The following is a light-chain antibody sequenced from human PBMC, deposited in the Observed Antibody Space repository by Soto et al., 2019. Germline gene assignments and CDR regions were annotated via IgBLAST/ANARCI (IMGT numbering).Light chain of an antibody. CDR2: GNS. J-gene: IGLJ2*01. V-gene: IGLV1-40*01. Sequence: QSVLTQPPSVSGAPGQRVTISCTGSSSNIGAGYDVRWYQQLPGTAPKLLIYGNSNRPSGVPDRFSGSKSGTSASLAITGLQAEDEADYYCQSYDSSLSAVVFCGGTKGTVL. CDR1: SSNIGAGYD. CDR3: QSYDSSLSAVV.